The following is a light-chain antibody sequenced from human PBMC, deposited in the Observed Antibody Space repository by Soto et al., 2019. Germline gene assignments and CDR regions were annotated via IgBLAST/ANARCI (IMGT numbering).Light chain of an antibody. CDR1: QSVSSSY. V-gene: IGKV3-20*01. Sequence: IVLTQSPGTLSLSPGERATLSCRASQSVSSSYLAWYQQKPGQAPRLLIYGASSRATGIPDRFSGSGSGTDFTLTISRLEPEDFAVYYCQQSGSSSWTFGQGTKVDIK. CDR3: QQSGSSSWT. J-gene: IGKJ1*01. CDR2: GAS.